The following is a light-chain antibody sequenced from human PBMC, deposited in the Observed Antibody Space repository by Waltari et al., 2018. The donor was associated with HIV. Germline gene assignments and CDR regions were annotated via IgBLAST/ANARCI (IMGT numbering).Light chain of an antibody. V-gene: IGLV3-25*03. CDR1: ALPKQH. CDR2: KDT. J-gene: IGLJ3*02. CDR3: QSADSGGFHWV. Sequence: SYELIQPPFVSVSPGKQATITSSGDALPKQHDFLYQQRPGQAPLLLIYKDTERPSGIPERFSGSTSGATVTLTISGVQAEDEADYYCQSADSGGFHWVFGGGTKLTVL.